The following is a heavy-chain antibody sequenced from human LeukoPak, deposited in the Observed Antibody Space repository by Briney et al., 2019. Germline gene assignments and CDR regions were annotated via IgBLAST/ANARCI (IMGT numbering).Heavy chain of an antibody. CDR2: IYYSGST. CDR3: AKGGSSWSRFDL. Sequence: SETLSLTCTVSGGSISSYYWSWIRQPPGKGLEWIGYIYYSGSTNYNPSLKSRVTISVDTSKNQFSLKLSSVTAADTAVYYCAKGGSSWSRFDLWGQGTLVTVSS. V-gene: IGHV4-59*01. D-gene: IGHD6-13*01. J-gene: IGHJ4*02. CDR1: GGSISSYY.